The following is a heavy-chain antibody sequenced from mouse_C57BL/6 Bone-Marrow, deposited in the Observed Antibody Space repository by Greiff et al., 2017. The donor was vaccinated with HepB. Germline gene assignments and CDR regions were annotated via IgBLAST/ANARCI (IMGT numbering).Heavy chain of an antibody. V-gene: IGHV5-16*01. CDR1: GFTFSDYY. CDR3: ATTRSFYYAMDY. D-gene: IGHD1-1*01. J-gene: IGHJ4*01. CDR2: INYDGSST. Sequence: EVHLVESEGGLVQPGSSMKLSCTASGFTFSDYYMAWVRQVPEKGLEWVANINYDGSSTYYLDSLKSRFIISRDNAKNILYLQMSSLKSEDTATYYCATTRSFYYAMDYWGQGTSVTVSS.